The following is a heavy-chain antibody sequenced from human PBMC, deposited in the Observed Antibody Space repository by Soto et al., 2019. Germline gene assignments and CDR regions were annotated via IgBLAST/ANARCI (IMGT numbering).Heavy chain of an antibody. CDR1: GFNFRDFW. Sequence: SCEASGFNFRDFWMHWVRQPPGKGPEWVSNIPSDGRDVSYADSVRGRFTISRDDARNTLYLRMSGLRVEDTAIYYCTRDDSGLGIDYWGQGTQVTVSS. CDR2: IPSDGRDV. D-gene: IGHD1-26*01. V-gene: IGHV3-74*01. CDR3: TRDDSGLGIDY. J-gene: IGHJ4*02.